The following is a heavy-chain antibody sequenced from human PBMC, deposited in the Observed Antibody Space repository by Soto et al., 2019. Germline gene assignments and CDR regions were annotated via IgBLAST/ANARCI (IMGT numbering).Heavy chain of an antibody. CDR3: ATNYGSGSAHFDY. CDR1: GGTFNFYS. V-gene: IGHV1-69*02. J-gene: IGHJ4*02. CDR2: VIPMVGMS. D-gene: IGHD3-10*01. Sequence: QVQLVQSGAEVKKPGSSVKVSCTASGGTFNFYSISWVRQAPGQGLEWVGRVIPMVGMSEYAQKFQGRVTMTADKSTSTAYMNLRSLRSEDTAVYYCATNYGSGSAHFDYWGQGTLVTLSS.